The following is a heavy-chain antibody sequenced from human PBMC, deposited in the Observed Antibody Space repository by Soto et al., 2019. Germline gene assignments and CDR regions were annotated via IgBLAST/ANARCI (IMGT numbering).Heavy chain of an antibody. J-gene: IGHJ4*02. CDR1: GYTFTSYG. V-gene: IGHV1-18*01. CDR3: ARDFDFWSGSLLGY. CDR2: ISAYNGNT. D-gene: IGHD3-3*01. Sequence: ASVKVSCKASGYTFTSYGISWVRQAPGQGLEWMGWISAYNGNTHYAQKLQGRVTMTTDTSTSTAYMELRSLRSDDTAVYYCARDFDFWSGSLLGYWGQGTLVTVSS.